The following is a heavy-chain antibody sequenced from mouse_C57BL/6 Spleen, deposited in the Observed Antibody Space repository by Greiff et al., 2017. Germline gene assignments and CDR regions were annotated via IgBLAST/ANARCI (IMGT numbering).Heavy chain of an antibody. CDR3: ARGAWDGVYFDV. D-gene: IGHD4-1*01. Sequence: QVQLKESGPGLVQPSQSLSITCTVSGFSLTSYGVHWVRQSPGKGLEWLGVIWSGGSTDYNAAFISRLSISKDNSKSQVFFKMNSLQADDTAIYYCARGAWDGVYFDVWGTGTTVTVSS. CDR2: IWSGGST. J-gene: IGHJ1*03. CDR1: GFSLTSYG. V-gene: IGHV2-2*01.